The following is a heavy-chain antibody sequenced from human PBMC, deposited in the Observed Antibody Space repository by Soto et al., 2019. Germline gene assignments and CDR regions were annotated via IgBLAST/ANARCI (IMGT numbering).Heavy chain of an antibody. J-gene: IGHJ5*01. CDR1: ASVSSGSYY. Sequence: SETLSLTCTVSASVSSGSYYWSWIRQSPGKGLEWIAYIYYTGTTRYNPSLKSRVTISVDTSKNQFFLQLNSVTAADTAVYYCARASSPHFDLLSAFDTWGHGTLVTVSS. CDR3: ARASSPHFDLLSAFDT. V-gene: IGHV4-61*01. CDR2: IYYTGTT. D-gene: IGHD3-9*01.